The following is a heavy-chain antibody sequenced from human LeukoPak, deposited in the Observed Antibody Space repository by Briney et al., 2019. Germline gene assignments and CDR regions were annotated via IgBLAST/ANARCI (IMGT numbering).Heavy chain of an antibody. CDR3: ARVSRADDY. CDR1: GYTFTGYY. V-gene: IGHV1-2*02. D-gene: IGHD1-26*01. Sequence: GASVKVSCKASGYTFTGYYMHWVRQAPGQGLEWMGWINPNSGGTNYAQKFQGRVTMTRDTSTSTVYMELSSLRSEDTAVYYCARVSRADDYWGQGTLVTVSS. J-gene: IGHJ4*02. CDR2: INPNSGGT.